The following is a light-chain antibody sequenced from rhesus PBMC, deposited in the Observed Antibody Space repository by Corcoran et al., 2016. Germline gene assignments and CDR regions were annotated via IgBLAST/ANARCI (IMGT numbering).Light chain of an antibody. CDR1: NSNIGSKS. V-gene: IGLV1-60*01. CDR2: FND. J-gene: IGLJ1*01. CDR3: LSLDDRFSGYI. Sequence: QSVLTQPPSASDAAGKNVTISCSGGNSNIGSKSVSWYQKVPGTAPKLLIYFNDQRVSGVSDRFSGSKSGTSASLAVRGLQADDEADYYCLSLDDRFSGYIFGTGTRLTV.